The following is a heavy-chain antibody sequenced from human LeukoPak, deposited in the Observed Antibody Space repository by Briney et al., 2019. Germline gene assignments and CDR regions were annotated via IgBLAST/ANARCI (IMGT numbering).Heavy chain of an antibody. Sequence: PSETLSLTCAVSGVSFSNYYWTWIRQPPGKGLEWIGETNHSENTNYNPSLKSRVTISVDTSKNQFSLKLSSVTAADTAVYFCASLHSSGPQGVDYWGQGTLVTVSS. CDR1: GVSFSNYY. D-gene: IGHD6-25*01. CDR2: TNHSENT. V-gene: IGHV4-34*01. J-gene: IGHJ4*02. CDR3: ASLHSSGPQGVDY.